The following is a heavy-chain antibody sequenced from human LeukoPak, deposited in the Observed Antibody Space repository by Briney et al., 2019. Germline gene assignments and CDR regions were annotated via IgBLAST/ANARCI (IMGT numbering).Heavy chain of an antibody. CDR2: IKSKTDGGTM. Sequence: GGSLRLSCAASGFTFSNAWMSWVRQAPGKGLEWVGRIKSKTDGGTMDYAAPLKGRFTISRDDSKNTVYLQMNSLKTEDTAVCYCTPNIGMTTVTKGLDWGQGTLVTVSS. CDR3: TPNIGMTTVTKGLD. V-gene: IGHV3-15*01. D-gene: IGHD4-17*01. J-gene: IGHJ4*02. CDR1: GFTFSNAW.